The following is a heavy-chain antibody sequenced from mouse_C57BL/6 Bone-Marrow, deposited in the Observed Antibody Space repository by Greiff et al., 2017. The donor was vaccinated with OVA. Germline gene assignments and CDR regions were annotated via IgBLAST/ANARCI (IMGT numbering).Heavy chain of an antibody. J-gene: IGHJ3*01. Sequence: QVQLQQSGPELVKPGASVKISCKASGYAFSSSWMNWVKQRPGKGLEWIGRIYPGDGDTNYNGKFKGKATLTADKSSSTAYMQLSSLTSEDSAVYFCARRSVYYYAPFAYWGQGTLVTVSA. V-gene: IGHV1-82*01. CDR3: ARRSVYYYAPFAY. CDR2: IYPGDGDT. CDR1: GYAFSSSW. D-gene: IGHD1-1*01.